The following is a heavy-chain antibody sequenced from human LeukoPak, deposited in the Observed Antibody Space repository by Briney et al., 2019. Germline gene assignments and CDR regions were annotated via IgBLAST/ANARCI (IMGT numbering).Heavy chain of an antibody. CDR3: ARAGLTFMVHDAFDI. V-gene: IGHV3-30*04. D-gene: IGHD3-10*01. CDR2: TSYDGINK. J-gene: IGHJ3*02. Sequence: GGSLRLSCAASRFTFSNYAIHWVRQAPGKGLEWVAVTSYDGINKYYADSVKGRFTISRDNSKNTLYLQMNSLRAEDTAVYYCARAGLTFMVHDAFDIWGQGTMVTVSS. CDR1: RFTFSNYA.